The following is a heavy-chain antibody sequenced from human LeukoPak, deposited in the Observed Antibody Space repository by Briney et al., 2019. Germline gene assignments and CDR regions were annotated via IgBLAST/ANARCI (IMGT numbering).Heavy chain of an antibody. Sequence: GGSLRLSCAASGFTFSSNGMNWVRQAPGKGLEWVSYISATGGTIYYADSVKGRFTISRDNAKNSLYLQMNSLRAEDTAVYYCARDLRQLAREYHFDYWGQGTLVTVSS. CDR2: ISATGGTI. CDR1: GFTFSSNG. V-gene: IGHV3-48*04. CDR3: ARDLRQLAREYHFDY. J-gene: IGHJ4*02. D-gene: IGHD6-6*01.